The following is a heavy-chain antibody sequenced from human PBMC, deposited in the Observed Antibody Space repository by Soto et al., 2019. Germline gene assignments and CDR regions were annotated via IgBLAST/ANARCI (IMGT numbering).Heavy chain of an antibody. Sequence: GGSLRLSCVASGFTFSDFGMHWVRQVPGKGLEWLAVISEDAETDFHADSVKGRFTVSRDIFKGTLYLQMNSLTKDDSAVYFCAKAPFRRPYYFYGMDVWGQGTTVTVSS. CDR2: ISEDAETD. J-gene: IGHJ6*02. D-gene: IGHD3-10*01. CDR3: AKAPFRRPYYFYGMDV. CDR1: GFTFSDFG. V-gene: IGHV3-30*18.